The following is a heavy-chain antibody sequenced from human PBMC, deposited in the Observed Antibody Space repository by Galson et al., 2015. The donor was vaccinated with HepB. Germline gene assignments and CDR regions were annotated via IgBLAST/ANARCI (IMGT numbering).Heavy chain of an antibody. V-gene: IGHV3-23*01. CDR2: VSASGDST. CDR3: ANTVTRTPLGY. CDR1: GFTFSTYA. D-gene: IGHD1-1*01. J-gene: IGHJ4*02. Sequence: SLRLSCAASGFTFSTYAMTWVRQAPGKGLEWVSSVSASGDSTHYADSVKGRFTISRDNSKKILHLQMDSLRVDDMAVYYCANTVTRTPLGYWGQGTLVTVSS.